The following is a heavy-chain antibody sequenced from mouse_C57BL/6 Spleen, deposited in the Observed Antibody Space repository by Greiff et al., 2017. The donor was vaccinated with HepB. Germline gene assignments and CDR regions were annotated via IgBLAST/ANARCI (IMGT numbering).Heavy chain of an antibody. Sequence: EVKLMDSEGGLVQPGSSMKLSCTASGFTFSDYYMAWVRQVPEKGLEWVANINYDGSSTYYLDSLKSRFIISRDNAKNILYLQMSSLKSEDTATYYCARGVLLLDYWGQGTTLTVSS. CDR2: INYDGSST. J-gene: IGHJ2*01. D-gene: IGHD6-5*01. V-gene: IGHV5-16*01. CDR3: ARGVLLLDY. CDR1: GFTFSDYY.